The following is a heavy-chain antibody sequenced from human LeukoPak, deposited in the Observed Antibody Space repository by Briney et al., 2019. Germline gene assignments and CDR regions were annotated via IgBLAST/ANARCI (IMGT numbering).Heavy chain of an antibody. CDR3: AKARSVVVAAAIGY. D-gene: IGHD2-2*01. Sequence: PGGSLRLSCAASGFTFGNYAMSWVRQAPGKGLEWVSVISISGDITYYADSVKGRFTISRDNSKNTLYLQMNSLRAEDTAVYYCAKARSVVVAAAIGYWGQGTLVTVSS. CDR1: GFTFGNYA. V-gene: IGHV3-23*01. CDR2: ISISGDIT. J-gene: IGHJ4*02.